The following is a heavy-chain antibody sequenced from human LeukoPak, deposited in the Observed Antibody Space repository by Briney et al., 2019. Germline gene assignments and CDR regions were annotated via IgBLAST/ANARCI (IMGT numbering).Heavy chain of an antibody. CDR1: GFTFSSYS. D-gene: IGHD1-26*01. CDR3: AREYSGYYDY. V-gene: IGHV3-48*04. J-gene: IGHJ4*02. Sequence: GGSLRLSCAASGFTFSSYSMNWVRQAPGKGLEWVSYISSSSSTIYYADSVKGRFTISRDNAKNSLYLQMNSLRAEDTAVYYCAREYSGYYDYWGQGTLVAVSS. CDR2: ISSSSSTI.